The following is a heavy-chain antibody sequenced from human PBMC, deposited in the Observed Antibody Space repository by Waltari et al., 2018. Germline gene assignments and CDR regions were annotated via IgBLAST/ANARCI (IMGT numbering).Heavy chain of an antibody. Sequence: EVQLLESGGGLVQPGGSLRVSCAASGLTSTSFAMSWVCQAPGKGVEWCSGISGSGGITYYADSVKGRFTISRDTSKNTVYRQMNSLRTEDTAVYYCARHGTFKVRGVNPFDYWGQGTLVTVSS. V-gene: IGHV3-23*01. CDR1: GLTSTSFA. CDR2: ISGSGGIT. D-gene: IGHD3-10*01. J-gene: IGHJ4*02. CDR3: ARHGTFKVRGVNPFDY.